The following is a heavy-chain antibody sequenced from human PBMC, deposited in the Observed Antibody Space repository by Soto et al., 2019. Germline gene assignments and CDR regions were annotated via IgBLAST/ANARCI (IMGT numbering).Heavy chain of an antibody. CDR3: ARGHYYALGTYFPVNYMDV. J-gene: IGHJ6*03. D-gene: IGHD3-10*01. Sequence: EVQLVESGGGLGQPGGSLRLSCSASGFPFSHYWMTWVRQAPGKGLEWVANIKQDGSEKYYVDSMKGRFTISRDNAKNSLYLQLNSLRAEDTAVYYCARGHYYALGTYFPVNYMDVWGKGTTVTVSS. CDR2: IKQDGSEK. CDR1: GFPFSHYW. V-gene: IGHV3-7*01.